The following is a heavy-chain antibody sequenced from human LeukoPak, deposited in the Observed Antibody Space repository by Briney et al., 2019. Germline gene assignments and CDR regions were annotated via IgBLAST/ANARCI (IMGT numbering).Heavy chain of an antibody. CDR3: ARRYTINHPSDY. CDR2: IYPADSDT. V-gene: IGHV5-51*01. CDR1: GYTFTRSW. Sequence: GESLKISCQASGYTFTRSWIGWVRQVPGKGLEWMGIIYPADSDTRYSPSFQGQVTISADQSITTAYLQWSSLKASDTAIYYCARRYTINHPSDYWGQGTLVTVSS. D-gene: IGHD1-1*01. J-gene: IGHJ4*02.